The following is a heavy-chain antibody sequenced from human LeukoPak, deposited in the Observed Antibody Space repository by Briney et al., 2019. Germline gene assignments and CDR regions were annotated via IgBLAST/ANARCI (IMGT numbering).Heavy chain of an antibody. J-gene: IGHJ4*02. V-gene: IGHV1-24*01. D-gene: IGHD6-13*01. CDR2: FDPEDGET. CDR1: GYTLTELS. CDR3: ATVGGDSSSWPTDY. Sequence: GASVKVSCKVSGYTLTELSMHWVRQAPGKGLEWMGGFDPEDGETIYAQKFQGRVTMTEDTSTDTAYMELSSLRSEDTAVYYCATVGGDSSSWPTDYWGQGTLVTVPS.